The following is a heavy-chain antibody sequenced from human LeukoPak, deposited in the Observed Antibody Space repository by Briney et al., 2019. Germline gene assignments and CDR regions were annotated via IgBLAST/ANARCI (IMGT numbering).Heavy chain of an antibody. CDR3: ARFKIAAAGFDY. CDR1: GVSISSSNW. D-gene: IGHD6-13*01. V-gene: IGHV4-4*02. CDR2: IYRSGST. J-gene: IGHJ4*02. Sequence: SETLSLTCAVSGVSISSSNWWSWVRQPPGKGLEWIGEIYRSGSTNYNPSLKSRVTISVDKSKNQFSLKLSSVTAADTAVYYCARFKIAAAGFDYWGQGTLVTVAS.